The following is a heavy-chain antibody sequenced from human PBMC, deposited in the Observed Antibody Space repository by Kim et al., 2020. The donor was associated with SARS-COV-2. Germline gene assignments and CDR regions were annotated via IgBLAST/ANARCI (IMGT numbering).Heavy chain of an antibody. CDR1: GYSFTSYW. CDR3: ARRRGYSYGSNYYYGMDV. J-gene: IGHJ6*02. V-gene: IGHV5-51*01. CDR2: IYPGDSDT. Sequence: GESLKISCKGSGYSFTSYWIGWVRQMPGKGLEWMGIIYPGDSDTRYSPSFQGQVTISADKSISTAYLQWSSLKASDTAMYYCARRRGYSYGSNYYYGMDVWGQGTTVTVSS. D-gene: IGHD5-18*01.